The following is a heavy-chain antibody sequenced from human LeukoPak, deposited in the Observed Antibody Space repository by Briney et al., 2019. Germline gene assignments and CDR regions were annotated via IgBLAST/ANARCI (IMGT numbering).Heavy chain of an antibody. Sequence: GGSLRLSCAASGFTFSSYSMNWVRQAPGKGLECVSSISSSTSYTYYADSVKGRFTISRDNAKNSLYLQMNSLRAEDTAVYYCARDGDSSGYNWFDPWGQGTLVTVSS. V-gene: IGHV3-21*01. CDR3: ARDGDSSGYNWFDP. CDR1: GFTFSSYS. CDR2: ISSSTSYT. D-gene: IGHD3-22*01. J-gene: IGHJ5*02.